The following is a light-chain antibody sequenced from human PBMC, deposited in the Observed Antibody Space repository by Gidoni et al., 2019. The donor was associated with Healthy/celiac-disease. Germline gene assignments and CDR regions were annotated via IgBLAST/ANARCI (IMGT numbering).Light chain of an antibody. CDR2: AAS. CDR3: QKYNSAPWT. V-gene: IGKV1-27*01. CDR1: QGISNY. J-gene: IGKJ1*01. Sequence: DIQTTQSPSSLSAAVGDRVTITCRASQGISNYLAWYQQKPGKVPKLLIYAASTLQPGVPSRFSGSGSGTDFTLTISSLQPEDVATYYCQKYNSAPWTFGQGTKVEIK.